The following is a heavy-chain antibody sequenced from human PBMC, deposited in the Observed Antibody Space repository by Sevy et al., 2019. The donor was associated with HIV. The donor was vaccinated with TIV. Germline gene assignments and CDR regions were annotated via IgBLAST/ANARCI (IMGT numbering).Heavy chain of an antibody. D-gene: IGHD4-17*01. Sequence: GGSLRLSCEASGFTFSSYEMNWVRQAPGKGLEWLSYISSSGTTIYYTDSVKGRFTISRDNSKNTVYLQMNSLRAEDTAVYYCARGKHVSDYYGSFDYWGQGTLVTVSS. CDR2: ISSSGTTI. V-gene: IGHV3-48*03. CDR3: ARGKHVSDYYGSFDY. J-gene: IGHJ4*02. CDR1: GFTFSSYE.